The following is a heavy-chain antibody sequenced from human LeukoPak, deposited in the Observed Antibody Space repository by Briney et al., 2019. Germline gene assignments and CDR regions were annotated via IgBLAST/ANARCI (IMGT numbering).Heavy chain of an antibody. Sequence: ASVKVSCKASGYTFTNYYIHWVRQAPGQGLEWMGRINPNSGGTNYAQNFQGRVTMTRDTSISTAYLDLSSLKSDDTAVYYCTRDGDVSGSYVSWDYWGQGTLVTVSS. CDR1: GYTFTNYY. CDR3: TRDGDVSGSYVSWDY. V-gene: IGHV1-2*06. CDR2: INPNSGGT. D-gene: IGHD3-16*01. J-gene: IGHJ4*02.